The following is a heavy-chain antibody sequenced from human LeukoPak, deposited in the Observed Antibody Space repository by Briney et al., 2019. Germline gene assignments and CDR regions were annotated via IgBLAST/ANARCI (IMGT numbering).Heavy chain of an antibody. J-gene: IGHJ4*02. CDR3: AKEGYDFWSGYYVLTGPPY. V-gene: IGHV1-18*01. CDR1: GYTFTSYD. CDR2: ISAYNGDT. D-gene: IGHD3-3*01. Sequence: VASVKVSCKASGYTFTSYDISWVRQAPGQGLEWMGWISAYNGDTNYAQKLQGRVTMTTDTSTSTAYMELRSLRSDDTAVYYCAKEGYDFWSGYYVLTGPPYWGQGTLVTVSS.